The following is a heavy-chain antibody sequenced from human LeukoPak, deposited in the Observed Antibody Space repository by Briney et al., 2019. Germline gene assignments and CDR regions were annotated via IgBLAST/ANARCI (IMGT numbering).Heavy chain of an antibody. Sequence: PGGSLRLSCAASGFTFSSYAMSWVRQAPGKGLEWVSAISGCGGSTYYADSVKGRFTISRDNSKNTLYLQMNSLRAEDTAVYYCASRYCSSTSCHFDYWGQGTLVTVSS. J-gene: IGHJ4*02. V-gene: IGHV3-23*01. CDR3: ASRYCSSTSCHFDY. D-gene: IGHD2-2*01. CDR2: ISGCGGST. CDR1: GFTFSSYA.